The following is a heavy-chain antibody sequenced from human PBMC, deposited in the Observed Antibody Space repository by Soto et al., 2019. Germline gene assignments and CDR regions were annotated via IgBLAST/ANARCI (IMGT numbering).Heavy chain of an antibody. D-gene: IGHD6-13*01. CDR1: GGSISSSSYY. Sequence: QLQLQESGPGLVKPSETLSLTCTVSGGSISSSSYYWGWIRQPPGKGLEWIGSIYYSGSTYYNPSLKSRVTISVDTSKNQFSLKLSSVTAADTAVYYCARHLSSPEYSSSWYLFDYWGQGTLVTVSS. CDR3: ARHLSSPEYSSSWYLFDY. V-gene: IGHV4-39*01. CDR2: IYYSGST. J-gene: IGHJ4*02.